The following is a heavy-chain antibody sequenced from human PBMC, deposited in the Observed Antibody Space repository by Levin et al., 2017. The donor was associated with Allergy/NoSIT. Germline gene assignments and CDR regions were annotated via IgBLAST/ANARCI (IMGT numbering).Heavy chain of an antibody. CDR2: IHPNSGLT. D-gene: IGHD6-13*01. V-gene: IGHV1-2*06. CDR3: ARRLAAARGDVFDI. J-gene: IGHJ3*02. Sequence: ASVKVSCKASGNIFTAYYIHWMRQAPGQGLEWVGRIHPNSGLTNYAQGLQGRVTMTRDTSISTAYLELSSLRSDDTAVYYYARRLAAARGDVFDIWGQGTLVTVSS. CDR1: GNIFTAYY.